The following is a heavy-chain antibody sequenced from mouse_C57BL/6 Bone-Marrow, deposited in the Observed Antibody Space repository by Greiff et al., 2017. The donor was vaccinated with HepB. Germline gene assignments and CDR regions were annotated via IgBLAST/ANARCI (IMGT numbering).Heavy chain of an antibody. CDR1: GYTFTSYG. CDR3: ARGRYGSSPYYYAMDY. J-gene: IGHJ4*01. D-gene: IGHD1-1*01. V-gene: IGHV1-81*01. Sequence: VQLQQSGAELARPGASVKLSCKASGYTFTSYGISWVKQRTGRGLEWIGEIYPRSGNTYYNEKFKGKATLTADKSSSTAYMELRSLTSEDSAVYFCARGRYGSSPYYYAMDYWGQGTAVTVSA. CDR2: IYPRSGNT.